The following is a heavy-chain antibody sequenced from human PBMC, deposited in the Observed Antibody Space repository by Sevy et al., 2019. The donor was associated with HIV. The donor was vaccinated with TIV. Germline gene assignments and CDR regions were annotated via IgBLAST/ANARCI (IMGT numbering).Heavy chain of an antibody. CDR1: GFTFRNYW. CDR3: ARAGIGDFWSGYYGIDH. CDR2: IHTDGSSS. J-gene: IGHJ4*02. Sequence: RGSLRLSCAASGFTFRNYWMHWVRQAPGKGLVSVSYIHTDGSSSYYADYVKGRFTISRDNAQNTLYLQMNSLRAEDTAVYYCARAGIGDFWSGYYGIDHWGQGTLVTVSS. V-gene: IGHV3-74*01. D-gene: IGHD3-3*01.